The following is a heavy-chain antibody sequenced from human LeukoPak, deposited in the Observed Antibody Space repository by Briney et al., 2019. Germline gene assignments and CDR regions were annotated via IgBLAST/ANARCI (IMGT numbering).Heavy chain of an antibody. V-gene: IGHV4-34*01. CDR3: ARGVSYYYYMDV. CDR1: GGSFSGYY. J-gene: IGHJ6*03. CDR2: INHSGST. Sequence: SETLSLTCAVYGGSFSGYYWSWIRQPPGKGLEWIGEINHSGSTNYNPSLKSRVTISVDTSKNQFSLKLSAVTAADTAVYYCARGVSYYYYMDVWGKGTTVTVSS.